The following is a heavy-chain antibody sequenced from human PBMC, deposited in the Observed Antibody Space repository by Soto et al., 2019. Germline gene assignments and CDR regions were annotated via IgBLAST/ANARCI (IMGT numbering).Heavy chain of an antibody. CDR3: ARDNVVATVGY. V-gene: IGHV3-21*01. Sequence: GGSLRLSCAASGFTFSSYSMNWVRQAPGRGLEWVSSISSSSSYIYYADSVKGRFTISRDNAKNSLYLQMNSLRAEDTAVYYCARDNVVATVGYWGQGTLVTVSS. CDR1: GFTFSSYS. J-gene: IGHJ4*02. CDR2: ISSSSSYI. D-gene: IGHD4-17*01.